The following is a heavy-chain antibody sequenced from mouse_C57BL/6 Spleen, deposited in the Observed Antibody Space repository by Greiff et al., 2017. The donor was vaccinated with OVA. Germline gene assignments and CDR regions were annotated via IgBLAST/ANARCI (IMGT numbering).Heavy chain of an antibody. D-gene: IGHD1-1*01. Sequence: VQLMESGPELVKPGASVKISCKASGYAFSSSWMNWVKQRPGKGLEWIGRIYPGDGDTNYNGKFKGKATLTADKSSSTAYMQLSSLTSEDSAVYFCARGNYYGSSHGAMDYWGQGTSVTVSS. V-gene: IGHV1-82*01. CDR3: ARGNYYGSSHGAMDY. J-gene: IGHJ4*01. CDR1: GYAFSSSW. CDR2: IYPGDGDT.